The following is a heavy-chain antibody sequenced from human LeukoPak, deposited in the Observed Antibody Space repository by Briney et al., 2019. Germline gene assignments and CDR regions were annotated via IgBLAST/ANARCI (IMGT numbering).Heavy chain of an antibody. D-gene: IGHD3-10*01. V-gene: IGHV1-3*03. CDR1: GYTFTTYT. J-gene: IGHJ5*02. CDR3: TRGAKFRFYGSGTYYTSLPFDP. Sequence: GASVKVSCKASGYTFTTYTIHWVRQAPGQRLEWMGWINTGNGHTKYSQEFQDRVTITRDTSASTAYMELSSLRSDDMAIYFCTRGAKFRFYGSGTYYTSLPFDPWGQGTLVIVSS. CDR2: INTGNGHT.